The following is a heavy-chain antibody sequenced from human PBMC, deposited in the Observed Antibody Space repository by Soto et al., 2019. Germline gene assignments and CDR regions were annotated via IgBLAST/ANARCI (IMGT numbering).Heavy chain of an antibody. J-gene: IGHJ6*02. Sequence: PVGSLRLSCAASGFTFSSYWMHWVRQAPGKGLVWVSRINSDGSSTSYADSVKGRFTISRDNAKNTLYLQMNSLRAEDTAVYYCAGMAKGYYYGMDVWGQGTTVTVSS. CDR2: INSDGSST. V-gene: IGHV3-74*01. CDR3: AGMAKGYYYGMDV. D-gene: IGHD3-10*01. CDR1: GFTFSSYW.